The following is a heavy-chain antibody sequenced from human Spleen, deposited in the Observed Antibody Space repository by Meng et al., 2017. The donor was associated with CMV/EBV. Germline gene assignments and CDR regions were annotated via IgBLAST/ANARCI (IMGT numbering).Heavy chain of an antibody. CDR3: AEGLELVPHY. D-gene: IGHD6-13*01. Sequence: GGSLRLSCAASGFTFSSYALSWVRQAPGKGLEWVAVISYDGSNKYYADSVKGRFTISRDNSKNTLYLQMNSLRAEDTAVYYCAEGLELVPHYWGQGTLVTVSS. V-gene: IGHV3-30-3*01. CDR2: ISYDGSNK. CDR1: GFTFSSYA. J-gene: IGHJ4*02.